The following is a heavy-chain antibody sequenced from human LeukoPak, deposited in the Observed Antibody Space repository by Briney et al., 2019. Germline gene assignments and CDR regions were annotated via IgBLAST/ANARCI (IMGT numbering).Heavy chain of an antibody. CDR3: ARTNYYFYYMDV. CDR2: IYYSGST. CDR1: GGSINGNDYY. V-gene: IGHV4-39*01. Sequence: PSETLSLTCTVSGGSINGNDYYWGWIRQPPGKGLEWIGSIYYSGSTYYNPSLKSRVTISVDTSKNQFFLRLNSVTAADTAMYYCARTNYYFYYMDVWGRGTTVTVSS. J-gene: IGHJ6*03. D-gene: IGHD2-8*01.